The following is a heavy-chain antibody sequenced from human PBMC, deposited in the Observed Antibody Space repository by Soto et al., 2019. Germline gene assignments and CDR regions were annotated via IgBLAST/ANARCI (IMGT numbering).Heavy chain of an antibody. V-gene: IGHV5-51*01. CDR2: IYPASSEI. Sequence: EVQLVESGAVVKKPGESLKISCQTSGYNFARSSIGWVRQMPGKGLEWMGIIYPASSEITYSPSFQGQVPISADMSISTAYLQWSSLKAADTAIYYCAPYYNYGKTWGQGTLVTVSS. D-gene: IGHD1-26*01. J-gene: IGHJ4*02. CDR1: GYNFARSS. CDR3: APYYNYGKT.